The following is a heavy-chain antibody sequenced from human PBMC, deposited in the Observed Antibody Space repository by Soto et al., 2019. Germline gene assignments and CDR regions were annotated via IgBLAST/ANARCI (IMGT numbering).Heavy chain of an antibody. V-gene: IGHV3-23*01. CDR1: GFTFSSYA. CDR3: AKDGYCISTSCYNYYYYGMAV. Sequence: GGSIRLPCAASGFTFSSYAMSWVRQAPGKGLEWVSAISGSGGSTYYADSVKGRFTISRDNSKNTLYLQMNSLRAEDTAVYYCAKDGYCISTSCYNYYYYGMAVWGQGTTVTVS. CDR2: ISGSGGST. J-gene: IGHJ6*02. D-gene: IGHD2-2*02.